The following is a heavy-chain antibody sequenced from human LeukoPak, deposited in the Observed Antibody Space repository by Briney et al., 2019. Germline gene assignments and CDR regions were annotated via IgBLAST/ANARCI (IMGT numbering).Heavy chain of an antibody. V-gene: IGHV3-23*01. CDR2: ISGSGGST. CDR1: GFTFSTYA. D-gene: IGHD2-21*02. J-gene: IGHJ4*02. CDR3: AKDRLLNCRGDCYIFDY. Sequence: GGSLRLSCAASGFTFSTYAMSWVRQAPGKGLEWVSGISGSGGSTYYADSVKGRFTISRDDSKNTLYLQVNGLRTEATAVYYCAKDRLLNCRGDCYIFDYWGQGTVVTVSS.